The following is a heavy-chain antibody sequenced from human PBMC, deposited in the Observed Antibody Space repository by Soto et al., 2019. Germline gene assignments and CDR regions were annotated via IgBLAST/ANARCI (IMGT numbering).Heavy chain of an antibody. J-gene: IGHJ6*02. CDR2: ISYDGINK. V-gene: IGHV3-30*18. D-gene: IGHD2-8*01. CDR3: AKAQMVYATSGYYYYGMDV. CDR1: GFTFSSYV. Sequence: PGGSLRLSCAASGFTFSSYVMHWVRQAPGKGLEWVAVISYDGINKYYADSVKGRFTISRDNSKNTLYLQMNSMRAEDTAVYYCAKAQMVYATSGYYYYGMDVWGQGTTVTV.